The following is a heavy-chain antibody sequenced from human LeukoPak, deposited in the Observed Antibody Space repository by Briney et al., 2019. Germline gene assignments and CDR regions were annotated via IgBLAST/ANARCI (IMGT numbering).Heavy chain of an antibody. CDR3: ARLIVGATSPFDY. CDR1: GFTFSSYS. CDR2: ISSSSSYI. D-gene: IGHD1-26*01. Sequence: GGSLRLSCAASGFTFSSYSMNWVRQAPGKGLEWVSSISSSSSYIYYADSVKGRFTISRDNAKNSLYLQMNSLRAEDTAVYYCARLIVGATSPFDYWGQGTLVTVSS. J-gene: IGHJ4*02. V-gene: IGHV3-21*01.